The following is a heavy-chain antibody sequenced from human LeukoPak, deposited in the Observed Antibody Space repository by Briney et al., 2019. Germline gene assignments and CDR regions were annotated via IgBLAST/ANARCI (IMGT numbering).Heavy chain of an antibody. CDR1: GFSFSDYS. CDR2: ISDSGSTT. D-gene: IGHD2-21*01. Sequence: SGGSLRLSCAASGFSFSDYSMNWVRQAPGKGLEWISYISDSGSTTYYADSVKGRFTISRDNSKNTLYLQMNSLRAEDTAVYYCAREQVDWWWDYWGQGTLVTVSS. V-gene: IGHV3-48*01. J-gene: IGHJ4*02. CDR3: AREQVDWWWDY.